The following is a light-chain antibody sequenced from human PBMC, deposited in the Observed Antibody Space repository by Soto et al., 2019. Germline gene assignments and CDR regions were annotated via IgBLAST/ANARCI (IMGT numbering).Light chain of an antibody. V-gene: IGLV2-14*01. Sequence: QSALTQPASVSGSPGQSITISCTGTSSDVGGYDYVSWYQQHPGKAPKLIIYEVINRPSGVANRFSGSESGNTASLTISGLQAEDEADYYCSSYTSTITRLFGGGTKLTVL. J-gene: IGLJ2*01. CDR3: SSYTSTITRL. CDR2: EVI. CDR1: SSDVGGYDY.